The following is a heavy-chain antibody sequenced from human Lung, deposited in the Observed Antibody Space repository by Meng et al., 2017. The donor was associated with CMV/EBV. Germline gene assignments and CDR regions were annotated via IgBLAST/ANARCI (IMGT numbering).Heavy chain of an antibody. Sequence: ASXXVSXKASGYTFTVYYMHWVRQAPGQGLEWVGWINPNSGDTNFAKKFEARVTMTRDTSISTAYMELSSLRSDDTAVYYCARHPAYSYGYPMSPNWFEPWXQGTXVTVSS. J-gene: IGHJ5*02. V-gene: IGHV1-2*02. CDR1: GYTFTVYY. D-gene: IGHD5-18*01. CDR3: ARHPAYSYGYPMSPNWFEP. CDR2: INPNSGDT.